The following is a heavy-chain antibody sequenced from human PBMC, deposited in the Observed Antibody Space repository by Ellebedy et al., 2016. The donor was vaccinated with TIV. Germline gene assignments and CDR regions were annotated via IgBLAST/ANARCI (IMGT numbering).Heavy chain of an antibody. CDR1: GFTFSSYS. Sequence: PGGSLRLSCAGSGFTFSSYSMNWVGQAPRKGLEWVAYIIRSTTTIYYADSVRGRFTISRDNAKNSLYLQMSSLRAEDTAVYYCVQRMVVAFEYWGQGTLVTVSS. CDR2: IIRSTTTI. CDR3: VQRMVVAFEY. V-gene: IGHV3-48*01. D-gene: IGHD2-21*01. J-gene: IGHJ4*02.